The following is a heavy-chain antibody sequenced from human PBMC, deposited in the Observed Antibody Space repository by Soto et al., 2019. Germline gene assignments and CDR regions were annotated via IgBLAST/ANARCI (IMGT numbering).Heavy chain of an antibody. CDR1: GYTSTSYA. CDR3: ARSKEDYYDSSGYVGFFQH. D-gene: IGHD3-22*01. V-gene: IGHV1-3*01. Sequence: ASVKVSCKASGYTSTSYAMHWVRQAPGQRLEWMGWINAGNGNTKYSQKFQGRVTITRDTSASTAYMELSSLRSEDTAVYYCARSKEDYYDSSGYVGFFQHWGQGTLVTVSS. CDR2: INAGNGNT. J-gene: IGHJ1*01.